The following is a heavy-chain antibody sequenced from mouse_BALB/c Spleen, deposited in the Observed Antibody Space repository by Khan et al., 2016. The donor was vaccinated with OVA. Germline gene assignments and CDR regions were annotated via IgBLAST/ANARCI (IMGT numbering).Heavy chain of an antibody. V-gene: IGHV2-6-4*01. CDR1: GFSLSRYN. D-gene: IGHD2-14*01. CDR2: IWGGGGT. J-gene: IGHJ4*01. CDR3: ARAYYRYDCYYAMDY. Sequence: QVQLKESGPGLVAPSQSLSITCTVSGFSLSRYNIHWVRQPPGKGLEWLGMIWGGGGTDYNSTLKSRLSISKDNSKSQVFLKMNSLQTADTAMYYCARAYYRYDCYYAMDYWGQGTSVTVSS.